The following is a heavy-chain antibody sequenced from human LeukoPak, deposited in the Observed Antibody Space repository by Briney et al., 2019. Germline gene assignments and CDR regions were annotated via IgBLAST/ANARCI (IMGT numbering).Heavy chain of an antibody. CDR2: INHSGST. D-gene: IGHD2-2*01. CDR3: ARGQLRQSN. V-gene: IGHV4-34*01. J-gene: IGHJ4*02. Sequence: PSETLSLTCAVYGGSFNGYYWTWIRQPPGKGLEWIEEINHSGSTDYNPSLKSRVTISVDTSKNQFSLKLNSVTAADTAVYYCARGQLRQSNWGQGSLVIVSS. CDR1: GGSFNGYY.